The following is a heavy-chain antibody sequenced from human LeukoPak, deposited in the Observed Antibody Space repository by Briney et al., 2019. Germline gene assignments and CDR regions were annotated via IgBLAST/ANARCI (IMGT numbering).Heavy chain of an antibody. V-gene: IGHV3-53*01. CDR3: TRGGGGSFPHY. CDR2: IYSGGST. D-gene: IGHD2-21*01. CDR1: GFTVSSNF. Sequence: GGSLRLSCAASGFTVSSNFPSWVRQPPGKGLEWVSDIYSGGSTYYADSVKGRFTISRDNSKNTLYLQMNSLRAEDTAVYYCTRGGGGSFPHYWGQGTLVTVSS. J-gene: IGHJ4*02.